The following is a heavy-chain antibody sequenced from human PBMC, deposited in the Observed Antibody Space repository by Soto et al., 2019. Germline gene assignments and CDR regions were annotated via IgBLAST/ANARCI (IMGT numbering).Heavy chain of an antibody. Sequence: EVQLLESGGGLVQPGGSLSLSCAGSGFTFSNYDMSWVRQAPGKGLEWVSTVSGGGGRIYYADSVKSRFTIARDTSKNTLYKQMNSLRAEDTALYYCAKRTVSLACFDYWDQGTLVTVSS. D-gene: IGHD4-4*01. J-gene: IGHJ4*02. CDR2: VSGGGGRI. CDR3: AKRTVSLACFDY. V-gene: IGHV3-23*01. CDR1: GFTFSNYD.